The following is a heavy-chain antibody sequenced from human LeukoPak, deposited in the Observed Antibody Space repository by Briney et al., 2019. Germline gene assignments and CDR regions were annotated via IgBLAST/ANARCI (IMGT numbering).Heavy chain of an antibody. CDR3: ARSYSSSSHYYYYMDV. D-gene: IGHD6-6*01. CDR1: GYTFTSYG. J-gene: IGHJ6*03. V-gene: IGHV1-18*01. CDR2: ISAYNGNT. Sequence: ASVKVSCKASGYTFTSYGISWVRQAPGQGLEWMGWISAYNGNTNYAQKLQGRVTMTTDTSTSTAYMELRSLRSDDTAVYYCARSYSSSSHYYYYMDVRGKGTTVTVSS.